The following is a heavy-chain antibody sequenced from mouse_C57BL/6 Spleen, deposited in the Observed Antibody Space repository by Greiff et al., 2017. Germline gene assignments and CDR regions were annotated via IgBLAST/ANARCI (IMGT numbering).Heavy chain of an antibody. J-gene: IGHJ2*01. D-gene: IGHD1-1*01. CDR2: IHPNSGST. V-gene: IGHV1-64*01. CDR1: GYTFTSYW. Sequence: QVQLQQPGAELVKPGASVKLSCKASGYTFTSYWMHWVKQRPGQGLEWIGMIHPNSGSTNYNEKFKSKATMTVDKSSSTAYMQLSSLTSEDSAVYYGARAPPVVAGDYFDYWGQGTTLTVSS. CDR3: ARAPPVVAGDYFDY.